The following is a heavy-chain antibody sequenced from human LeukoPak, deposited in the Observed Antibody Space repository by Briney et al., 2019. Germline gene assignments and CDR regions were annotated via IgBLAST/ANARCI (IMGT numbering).Heavy chain of an antibody. D-gene: IGHD5-24*01. CDR1: GGSFSGYY. Sequence: SETLSLTCAVYGGSFSGYYWSWIRQPPGKGLEWIGEINHSGSTNYNPSLKSRVTISVDTSKSQFSLKLSSVTAADTAVYYCARGRSVELLYWGQGTLVTVSS. CDR2: INHSGST. V-gene: IGHV4-34*01. CDR3: ARGRSVELLY. J-gene: IGHJ4*02.